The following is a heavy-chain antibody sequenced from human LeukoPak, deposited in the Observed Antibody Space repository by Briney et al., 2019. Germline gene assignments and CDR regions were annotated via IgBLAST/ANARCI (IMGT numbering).Heavy chain of an antibody. CDR3: ARADEVLLWFGDLDY. CDR1: GYTFTGYY. D-gene: IGHD3-10*01. J-gene: IGHJ4*02. Sequence: ASVKVSCNASGYTFTGYYMHWVRQAPGQGLEWMGRINPNSGGTNYAQKFQGRVTMTRDTSISTAYMELSRLRSDDTAVYYCARADEVLLWFGDLDYWGQGTLVTVFS. V-gene: IGHV1-2*06. CDR2: INPNSGGT.